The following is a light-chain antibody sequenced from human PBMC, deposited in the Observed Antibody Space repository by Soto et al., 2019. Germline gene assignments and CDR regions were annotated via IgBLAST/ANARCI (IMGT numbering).Light chain of an antibody. Sequence: QSALTQPASVSGSPGQSITISCPGTTSDVGCYNYVSWYQQHPGKAPKLMIYDVSNRPSGVSNRFSGSKSGNTASLTISGLQAEDEADYYCSSYTSRSTLYVFGTGTKVTVL. CDR1: TSDVGCYNY. J-gene: IGLJ1*01. CDR2: DVS. V-gene: IGLV2-14*01. CDR3: SSYTSRSTLYV.